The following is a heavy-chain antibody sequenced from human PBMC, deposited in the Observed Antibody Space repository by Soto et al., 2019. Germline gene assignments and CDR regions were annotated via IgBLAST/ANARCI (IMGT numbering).Heavy chain of an antibody. J-gene: IGHJ4*02. CDR3: ARAGRKVGPPD. D-gene: IGHD1-26*01. CDR1: GGSIISDGYY. Sequence: QVQLQESGPGLVKPSQTLSLTCTVSGGSIISDGYYWSWIRQHPGKGLEGIGYIYHSGTTYYNPSLKSRATIPVDASKIQFSLKLSAVTAADTAMYYCARAGRKVGPPDWGQGTLVTVSS. V-gene: IGHV4-31*03. CDR2: IYHSGTT.